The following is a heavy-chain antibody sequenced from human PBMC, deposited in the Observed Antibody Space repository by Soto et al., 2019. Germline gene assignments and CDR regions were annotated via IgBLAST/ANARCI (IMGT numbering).Heavy chain of an antibody. J-gene: IGHJ4*02. CDR3: ARGLPDYYDSSGYNYFDY. CDR2: ISSSSSYI. Sequence: GGSLRLSCAASGFTFSSYSMNWVRQAPGKGLEWVSSISSSSSYIYYADSVKGRFTISRDNAKNSLYLQMNSLRAEDTAVYYCARGLPDYYDSSGYNYFDYWGKGTLVTVSS. CDR1: GFTFSSYS. D-gene: IGHD3-22*01. V-gene: IGHV3-21*01.